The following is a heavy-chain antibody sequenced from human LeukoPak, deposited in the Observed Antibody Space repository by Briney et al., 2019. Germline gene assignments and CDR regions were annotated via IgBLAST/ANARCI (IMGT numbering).Heavy chain of an antibody. J-gene: IGHJ4*02. V-gene: IGHV3-30*04. CDR2: ISHDGSNK. D-gene: IGHD6-19*01. CDR3: ARVPSQWLVPYYLDY. Sequence: GGSLRLSCAASGFTFSNYAVHWVRQAPGKGLEWVAVISHDGSNKFYADSVKGRFTISRDNSKNTLYLQMNSLRSEDTGVYYCARVPSQWLVPYYLDYWGQGTLVTVSS. CDR1: GFTFSNYA.